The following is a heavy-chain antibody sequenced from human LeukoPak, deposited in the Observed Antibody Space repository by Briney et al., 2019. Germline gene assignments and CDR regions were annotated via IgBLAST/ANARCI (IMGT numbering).Heavy chain of an antibody. CDR2: INHSGST. Sequence: SETLSLTCAVYGGSFSGYYWSWIRQPPGKGLEWIGEINHSGSTNYNPSLKSRVTISVDTSKNQFSLKLSSVTAADTAVYYCATLPVVPAAEGMDVWGQGTTVTVSS. D-gene: IGHD2-2*01. CDR3: ATLPVVPAAEGMDV. V-gene: IGHV4-34*01. J-gene: IGHJ6*02. CDR1: GGSFSGYY.